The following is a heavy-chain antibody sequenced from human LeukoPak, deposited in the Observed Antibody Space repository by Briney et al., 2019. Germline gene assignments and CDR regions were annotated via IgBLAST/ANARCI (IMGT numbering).Heavy chain of an antibody. Sequence: GESLKISCQGSGYTFTTYWIGWVRQMPGKGLEWMGIIYPGDSDTRYSPSFQGQVTISADKSISTAYLQWSSLKASDTGVYYCARRVVARGDTFDVWGQGTMVTVCS. CDR2: IYPGDSDT. D-gene: IGHD2-15*01. J-gene: IGHJ3*01. CDR3: ARRVVARGDTFDV. CDR1: GYTFTTYW. V-gene: IGHV5-51*01.